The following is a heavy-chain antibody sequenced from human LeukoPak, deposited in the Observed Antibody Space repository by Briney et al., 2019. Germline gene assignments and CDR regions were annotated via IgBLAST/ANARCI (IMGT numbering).Heavy chain of an antibody. CDR1: GFILSNYN. CDR3: VRIPNGANFPNWFDP. J-gene: IGHJ5*02. V-gene: IGHV3-21*01. D-gene: IGHD4/OR15-4a*01. Sequence: PGGSLRLSCAASGFILSNYNMNWVRRAPGKGLEWVSSISGNSNNINYADSVKGRFTISRDNPKNSLYLQMNSLRAEDTAMYYCVRIPNGANFPNWFDPWGKGTLVTVS. CDR2: ISGNSNNI.